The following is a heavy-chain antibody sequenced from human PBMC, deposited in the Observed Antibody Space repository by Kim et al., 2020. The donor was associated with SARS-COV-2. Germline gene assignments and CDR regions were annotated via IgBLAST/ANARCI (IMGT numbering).Heavy chain of an antibody. CDR3: ARGPPYCSGRRTRLDY. CDR2: ISAYNGST. V-gene: IGHV1-18*04. Sequence: ASVKVSCKASGYTFTSYGISWVRQAPGQGLEWMGWISAYNGSTNYAQKLQGRVTMTTDTSTSTAYMELRSLRSDDTAVYYCARGPPYCSGRRTRLDYWGQRNLVTVSS. J-gene: IGHJ4*02. D-gene: IGHD3-10*01. CDR1: GYTFTSYG.